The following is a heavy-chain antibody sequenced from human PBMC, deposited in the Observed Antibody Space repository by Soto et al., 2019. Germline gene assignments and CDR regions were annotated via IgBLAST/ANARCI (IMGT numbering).Heavy chain of an antibody. CDR3: AREGSSYYYYGMDV. CDR1: GGSISSGDYY. Sequence: PSETLSLTCTVSGGSISSGDYYWSWIRQPPGKGLEWIGYIYYSGSTYYNPSLKSRVTISVDTSKNQFSLKLSPVTAADTAVYYCAREGSSYYYYGMDVWGQGTTVTVSS. V-gene: IGHV4-30-4*01. J-gene: IGHJ6*02. CDR2: IYYSGST.